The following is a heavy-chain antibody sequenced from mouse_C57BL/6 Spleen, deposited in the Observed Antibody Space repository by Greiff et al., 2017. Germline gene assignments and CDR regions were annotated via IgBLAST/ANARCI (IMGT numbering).Heavy chain of an antibody. V-gene: IGHV1-52*01. CDR3: ARRDYGSRYFDV. D-gene: IGHD1-1*01. CDR1: GYTFTSYW. CDR2: IDPSDSET. Sequence: QVQLKQPGAELVRPGSSVKLSCKASGYTFTSYWMRWVKQRPIQGLEWIGNIDPSDSETHYNQKFKDKATLTVDKSSSTAYMQLSSLTSEDSAVYYCARRDYGSRYFDVWGTGTTVTVSS. J-gene: IGHJ1*03.